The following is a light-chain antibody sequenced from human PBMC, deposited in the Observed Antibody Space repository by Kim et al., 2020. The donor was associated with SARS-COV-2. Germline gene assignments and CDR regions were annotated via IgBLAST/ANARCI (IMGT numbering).Light chain of an antibody. CDR3: NSRDSSGNHWAVV. J-gene: IGLJ2*01. V-gene: IGLV3-19*01. Sequence: SSELTQDPAVSVALGQTVRITCQGDSLRSYYASWYQQKPGQAPVLVIYGKNNRPSGIPDRFSGSSSGNTASLTITGAQAEDEADYYCNSRDSSGNHWAVVFGGGTQLTVL. CDR1: SLRSYY. CDR2: GKN.